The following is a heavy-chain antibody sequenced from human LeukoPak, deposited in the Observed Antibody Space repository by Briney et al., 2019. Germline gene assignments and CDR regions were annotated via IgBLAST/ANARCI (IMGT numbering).Heavy chain of an antibody. V-gene: IGHV1-18*01. Sequence: GASVKVSCKASGYTFSSYGISWVRQAPGHGLEWMGWISAYNGDTHYAQKFQGRVTMTTDTSTSTVYIELRSLRSDDTAMYYCARRGGKNYGDYLLYYYYMDVWGKGTTVTASS. CDR3: ARRGGKNYGDYLLYYYYMDV. J-gene: IGHJ6*03. CDR1: GYTFSSYG. CDR2: ISAYNGDT. D-gene: IGHD4-17*01.